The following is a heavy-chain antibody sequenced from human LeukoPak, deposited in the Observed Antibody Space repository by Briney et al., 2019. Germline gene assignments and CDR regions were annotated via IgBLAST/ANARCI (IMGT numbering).Heavy chain of an antibody. CDR3: AMHIVVVPAAMLGYYYGMDV. CDR2: ISGSGGST. J-gene: IGHJ6*02. CDR1: GFTFSSYA. D-gene: IGHD2-2*01. Sequence: GGSLRLSCAASGFTFSSYAMSWVRQAPGKGLEWVSAISGSGGSTYYADSVKGRFTISRDNSKNTLYLQMNSLRAEDTAVYHCAMHIVVVPAAMLGYYYGMDVWGQGTTVTVSS. V-gene: IGHV3-23*01.